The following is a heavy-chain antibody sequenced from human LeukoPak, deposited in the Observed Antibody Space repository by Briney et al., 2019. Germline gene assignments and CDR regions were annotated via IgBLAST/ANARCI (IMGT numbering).Heavy chain of an antibody. V-gene: IGHV3-23*01. J-gene: IGHJ3*02. D-gene: IGHD2-15*01. CDR1: GFTFSSYA. Sequence: GGSLRLSGAASGFTFSSYAMSWVRQAPGKGLEWVSAINVSGGGTYYADSVKGRFSISRDNSKNTLYLQMNSLRAEDTALYYGSKGGVVHAFHIWGQGTMVTVSS. CDR3: SKGGVVHAFHI. CDR2: INVSGGGT.